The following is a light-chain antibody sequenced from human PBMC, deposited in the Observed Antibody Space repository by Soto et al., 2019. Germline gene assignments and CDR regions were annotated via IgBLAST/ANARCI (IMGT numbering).Light chain of an antibody. Sequence: DIQVHQSPYYLSASVGDRVAFTCGASQGIRNDLGWYQQKPGKAPKRLIYAASSLQSGVPSRFSGSGAGTEFTLTISSLQPEDFATYYCLQHNSYPWTFGQGTKVDIK. CDR3: LQHNSYPWT. J-gene: IGKJ1*01. CDR1: QGIRND. CDR2: AAS. V-gene: IGKV1-17*01.